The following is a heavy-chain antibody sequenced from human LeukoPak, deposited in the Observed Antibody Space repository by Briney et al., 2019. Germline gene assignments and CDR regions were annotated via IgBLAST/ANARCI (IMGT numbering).Heavy chain of an antibody. CDR2: ISGSGGST. D-gene: IGHD6-13*01. J-gene: IGHJ3*02. CDR1: GFTFSSYA. CDR3: AKASSPVVDAFDI. Sequence: PGGSLRLSCAASGFTFSSYAMSWVRQAPGKGLEWVSAISGSGGSTYYADSVKGRFTISRDNSKNALYLQMNSLRAEDTAVYYCAKASSPVVDAFDIWGQGTMVTVSS. V-gene: IGHV3-23*01.